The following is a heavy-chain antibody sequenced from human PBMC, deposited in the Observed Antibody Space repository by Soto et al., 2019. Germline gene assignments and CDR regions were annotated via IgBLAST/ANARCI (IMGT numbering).Heavy chain of an antibody. CDR3: ATSSPHFDN. CDR2: ISYDGTNT. Sequence: QVQLVESGGGVVQPGRSLRLSCAASGSAFSGYSMHWVRQAPGKGLEWVAIISYDGTNTYYADSVRGRFTVSRDNSRNTLNLQMNSLRVEATAVYYCATSSPHFDNWGQGTLVTVSS. J-gene: IGHJ4*02. CDR1: GSAFSGYS. V-gene: IGHV3-30-3*01.